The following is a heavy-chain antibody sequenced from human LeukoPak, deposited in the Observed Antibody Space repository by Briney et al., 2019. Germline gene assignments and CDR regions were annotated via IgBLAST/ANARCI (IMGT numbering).Heavy chain of an antibody. Sequence: SETLSLTCTVSGGSISSYYWSWIRQPAGKGLEWIGRIYTSGSTNYNPSLKSRVTISVDKSKNQFSLKLSSVTAADTAVNYCATTRVGFSYFDYWGQGTLVTVSS. J-gene: IGHJ4*02. CDR1: GGSISSYY. CDR3: ATTRVGFSYFDY. V-gene: IGHV4-4*07. CDR2: IYTSGST. D-gene: IGHD1-26*01.